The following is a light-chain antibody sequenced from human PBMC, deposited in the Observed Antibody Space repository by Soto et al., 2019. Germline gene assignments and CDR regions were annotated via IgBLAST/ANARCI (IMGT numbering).Light chain of an antibody. V-gene: IGLV4-69*01. CDR1: SGPSSYA. J-gene: IGLJ3*02. CDR2: LNSDGSH. Sequence: QPVLNQSHSASASLGASVKLTYTLSSGPSSYAIAWHQQQPEKGPRYLMKLNSDGSHSKGDGIPDRFSGSSSGAERYLTISSLQSEDEADYYCQTWGTGIWVFGGGTKVTVL. CDR3: QTWGTGIWV.